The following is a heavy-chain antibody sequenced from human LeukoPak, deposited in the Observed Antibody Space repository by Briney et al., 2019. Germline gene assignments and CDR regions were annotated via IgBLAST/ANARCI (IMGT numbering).Heavy chain of an antibody. D-gene: IGHD6-19*01. Sequence: GGSLRLSCAASGFTFSSYSMNWVRQAPGKGLEWVSYISSSSSTIYYADSVKGRFTISRDNAKNSLYLHMNSLRAEDTALYYCAKTAYSSGATFFDVWGQGTMVTVS. CDR3: AKTAYSSGATFFDV. J-gene: IGHJ3*01. V-gene: IGHV3-48*04. CDR2: ISSSSSTI. CDR1: GFTFSSYS.